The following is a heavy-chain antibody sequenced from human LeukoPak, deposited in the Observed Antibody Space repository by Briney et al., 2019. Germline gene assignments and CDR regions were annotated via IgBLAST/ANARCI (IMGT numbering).Heavy chain of an antibody. CDR3: ARDGTYGDYNYYYGLDV. D-gene: IGHD4-17*01. V-gene: IGHV3-48*02. Sequence: GGSLRLSCAASGFTFSPYFMNWVRQAPGKGLEWVSYISGSSSTIYYADSVKGRFTISRDNAKNSLYLQMNSLRDEDAAVYYCARDGTYGDYNYYYGLDVWGQGTPVTVSS. CDR2: ISGSSSTI. J-gene: IGHJ6*02. CDR1: GFTFSPYF.